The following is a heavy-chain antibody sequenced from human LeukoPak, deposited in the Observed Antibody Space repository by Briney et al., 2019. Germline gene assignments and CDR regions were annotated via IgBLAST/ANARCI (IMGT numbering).Heavy chain of an antibody. V-gene: IGHV2-70*11. Sequence: SGPTLVNPTQTLTLTCTFSGFSLSTTGMSVSWIRQPPGKALEWLARIDWDEDKYYSTSLKTRLTISKDTSEDQVVLTITNMDPVDTATCYCARDSGGGYGGNFGYWGQGTLVTVSS. J-gene: IGHJ4*02. CDR2: IDWDEDK. CDR3: ARDSGGGYGGNFGY. CDR1: GFSLSTTGMS. D-gene: IGHD4-23*01.